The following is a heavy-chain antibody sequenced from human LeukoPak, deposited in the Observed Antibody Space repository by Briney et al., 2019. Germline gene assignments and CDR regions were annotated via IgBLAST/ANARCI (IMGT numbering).Heavy chain of an antibody. CDR3: ARVLGWGSEGY. D-gene: IGHD6-19*01. J-gene: IGHJ4*02. Sequence: PGGSLRLSCAASGFMFSSYWMHWVRQAPGKGLVWVSRVNPDGSSTSYADSVKGRFTISRDNAKNTLYLQMNSLRVEDTAVYYCARVLGWGSEGYWGQGTLVTVSS. CDR1: GFMFSSYW. CDR2: VNPDGSST. V-gene: IGHV3-74*01.